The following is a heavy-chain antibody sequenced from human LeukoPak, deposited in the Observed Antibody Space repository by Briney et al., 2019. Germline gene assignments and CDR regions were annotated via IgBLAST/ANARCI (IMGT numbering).Heavy chain of an antibody. Sequence: SETLSLTCTVSGGSISSSNYCWGWIRQPPGKGLEWIGTIYYSGSTYYNPSLKSRVTISVDTSKNHFSLKVRSVTATDTAMYYCARHGALCTGGSCTRFDPWGQGTLVTVSS. CDR1: GGSISSSNYC. J-gene: IGHJ5*02. D-gene: IGHD2-15*01. V-gene: IGHV4-39*01. CDR2: IYYSGST. CDR3: ARHGALCTGGSCTRFDP.